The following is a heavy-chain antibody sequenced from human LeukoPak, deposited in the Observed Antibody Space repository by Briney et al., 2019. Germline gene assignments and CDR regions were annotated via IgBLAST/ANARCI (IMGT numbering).Heavy chain of an antibody. V-gene: IGHV1-69*01. CDR2: IIPIFGTA. CDR3: ARVPSVRQLPVDY. Sequence: SVKVSCKASGGTFSSYAISWVRQAPGQGLEWMGGIIPIFGTANYAQKFQGRVTITADESTSTAYMELSSLRSEDTAVYYCARVPSVRQLPVDYWGQGTLVTVSS. J-gene: IGHJ4*02. CDR1: GGTFSSYA. D-gene: IGHD4-23*01.